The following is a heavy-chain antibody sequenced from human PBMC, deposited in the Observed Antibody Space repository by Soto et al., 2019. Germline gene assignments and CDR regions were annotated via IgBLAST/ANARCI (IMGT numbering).Heavy chain of an antibody. D-gene: IGHD3-10*01. CDR1: GGSISSSSYY. V-gene: IGHV4-39*01. CDR2: IYYSGRT. Sequence: QLQLQESGPGLVKPSETLSLTCTVSGGSISSSSYYWGWIRQPPGKGLEWIGSIYYSGRTYYNPDLQSRVTISVATSKNQCSLKLSSVTAADTAVYYCARTSGRFGVDYWGQGTLVTVSS. CDR3: ARTSGRFGVDY. J-gene: IGHJ4*02.